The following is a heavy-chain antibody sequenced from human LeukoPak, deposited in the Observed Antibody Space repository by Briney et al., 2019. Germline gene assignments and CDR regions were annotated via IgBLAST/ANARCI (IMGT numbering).Heavy chain of an antibody. CDR3: ARKEGSGSFAYY. CDR1: GGSISSYY. V-gene: IGHV4-59*08. J-gene: IGHJ4*02. CDR2: IYYSGST. Sequence: SETLSLTCTVSGGSISSYYWSWIRQPPGKGLEWIGYIYYSGSTNYNPSLKSRATISLDTSKNQFSLKLSSVIAADTAVYYCARKEGSGSFAYYWGQGTLVTVSS. D-gene: IGHD3-10*01.